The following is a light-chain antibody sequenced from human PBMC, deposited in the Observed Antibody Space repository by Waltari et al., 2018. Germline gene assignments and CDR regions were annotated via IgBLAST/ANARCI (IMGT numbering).Light chain of an antibody. CDR1: QSVLYSSNNKNY. V-gene: IGKV4-1*01. CDR3: QQYYSTPHA. Sequence: DIVMTQSPDSLAVSLGERAAINCKSSQSVLYSSNNKNYLAWYQQKPGQPPRLLIYWASTRESGVPDRFSDSGSGTDFTLTISSLQAEDVAVYHCQQYYSTPHAFGQGTKLEIK. J-gene: IGKJ2*01. CDR2: WAS.